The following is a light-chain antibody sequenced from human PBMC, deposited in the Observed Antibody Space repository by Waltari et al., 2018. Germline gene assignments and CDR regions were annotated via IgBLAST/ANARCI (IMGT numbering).Light chain of an antibody. CDR1: SPSTYF. J-gene: IGLJ2*01. CDR2: GKN. CDR3: HSRDSSGDVL. Sequence: SSELAHDPAVSVALGQPVRTTCQGHSPSTYFVIWSHQKPGPAPALVIYGKNNRPSGIPDRFSAASSGSTASLTSIGAQAEDEADYYCHSRDSSGDVLIGGGTKLTVV. V-gene: IGLV3-19*01.